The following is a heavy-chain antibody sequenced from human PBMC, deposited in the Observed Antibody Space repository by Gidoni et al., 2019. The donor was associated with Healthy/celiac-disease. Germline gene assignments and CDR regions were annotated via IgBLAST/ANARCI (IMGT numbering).Heavy chain of an antibody. CDR2: INPNSGGT. D-gene: IGHD3-9*01. CDR1: GYPFTGYY. Sequence: QVQLVQSGAAVKKPGASVKVSCKASGYPFTGYYMHWVRQAPGQGLEWMGWINPNSGGTNYAQKVQGRVTMTRDTSISTAYMELSRLRSDDTAVYYCARQRYFDWLLFGWGQGTLVTVSS. V-gene: IGHV1-2*02. J-gene: IGHJ4*02. CDR3: ARQRYFDWLLFG.